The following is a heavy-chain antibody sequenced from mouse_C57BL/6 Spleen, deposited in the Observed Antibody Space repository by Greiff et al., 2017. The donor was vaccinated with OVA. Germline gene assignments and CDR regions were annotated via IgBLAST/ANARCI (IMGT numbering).Heavy chain of an antibody. D-gene: IGHD2-3*01. CDR1: GFTFSSYA. CDR3: ARWLLRYFDY. V-gene: IGHV5-4*03. Sequence: EVKVVESGGGLVKPGGSLKLSCAASGFTFSSYAMSWVRQTPEKRLEWVATISDGGSYTYYPDNVKGRFTISRDNAKNNLYLQMSHLKSEDTAMYYCARWLLRYFDYWGQGTTLTVSS. J-gene: IGHJ2*01. CDR2: ISDGGSYT.